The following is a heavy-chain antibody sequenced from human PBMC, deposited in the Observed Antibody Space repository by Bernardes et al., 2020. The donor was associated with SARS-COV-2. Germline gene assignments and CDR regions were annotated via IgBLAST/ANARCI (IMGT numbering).Heavy chain of an antibody. D-gene: IGHD2-21*01. CDR2: ISPKSGAT. Sequence: VKVSCTASGYTFSDFYIHWLRQAPGQGLEWMGWISPKSGATNHAQKFQGRVTMTRDTSITTDYMELSSLTSDDTAVYYCARTFYYDRGGDSLFDLWGQGTPVTVSS. CDR3: ARTFYYDRGGDSLFDL. CDR1: GYTFSDFY. J-gene: IGHJ4*02. V-gene: IGHV1-2*02.